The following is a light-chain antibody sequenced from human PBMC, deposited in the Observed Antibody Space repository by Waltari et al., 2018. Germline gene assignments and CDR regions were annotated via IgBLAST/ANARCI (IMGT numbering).Light chain of an antibody. CDR1: SSDVGGYNY. V-gene: IGLV2-14*03. CDR3: SSYRRSDIVV. Sequence: QSALTQPSSVSGSPGQSITISCTGTSSDVGGYNYVSWYQHHPGKAPKFMIYDVNDRPSGVSNRFSGSKSGNTASLTISGLQAEDEADYYCSSYRRSDIVVFGGGTKLTVL. J-gene: IGLJ2*01. CDR2: DVN.